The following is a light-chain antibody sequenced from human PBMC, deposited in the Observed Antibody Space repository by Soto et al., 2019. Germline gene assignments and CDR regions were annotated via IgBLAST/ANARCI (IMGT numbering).Light chain of an antibody. Sequence: DIQLTQSPSFLSASVGDRVTITCRASHDISNYLAWYQQKPGKVPKLLIYGASTLHSGVPSRFSGSGSGTDFTLTISRLQPGDVATYYCQKYNSAPLTFGGGTKVDIK. V-gene: IGKV1-27*01. CDR1: HDISNY. CDR3: QKYNSAPLT. CDR2: GAS. J-gene: IGKJ4*01.